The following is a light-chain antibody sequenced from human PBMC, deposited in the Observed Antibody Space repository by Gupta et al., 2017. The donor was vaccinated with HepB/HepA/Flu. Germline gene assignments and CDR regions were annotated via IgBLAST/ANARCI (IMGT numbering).Light chain of an antibody. CDR3: SSYAGSNNLV. V-gene: IGLV2-8*01. CDR2: EVI. Sequence: VIVFFVRYGSDVGGYNYVSWYQQHPGKAPKLMIYEVIKRPSGVPDRFSGSKSGNTASLTVSGLQGEDEADYYCSSYAGSNNLVFGGGTKLTVL. CDR1: GSDVGGYNY. J-gene: IGLJ3*02.